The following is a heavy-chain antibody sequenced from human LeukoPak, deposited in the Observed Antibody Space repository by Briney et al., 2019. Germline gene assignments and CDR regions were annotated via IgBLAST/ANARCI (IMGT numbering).Heavy chain of an antibody. CDR3: ARAYTTTIAD. V-gene: IGHV4-61*08. CDR2: IYYSGST. J-gene: IGHJ4*02. Sequence: SETLSLTCAVSGGSISSGGYSWSWIRQPPGKGLEWIGYIYYSGSTNYNPSLKSRVTISVDTSKNQFSLKLSSVTAADTAVYYCARAYTTTIADWGQGTLVTVSS. D-gene: IGHD2-15*01. CDR1: GGSISSGGYS.